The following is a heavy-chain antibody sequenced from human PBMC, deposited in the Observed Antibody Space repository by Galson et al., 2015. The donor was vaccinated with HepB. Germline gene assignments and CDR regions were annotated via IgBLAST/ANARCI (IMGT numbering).Heavy chain of an antibody. J-gene: IGHJ4*02. CDR3: ARDIYGSGRSIGYYFDY. Sequence: CAISGDSVSSNSAAWNWIRQSPSRGLEWLGRTYYRSKWYNDYAVSVKSQITINPDTSKNQFSLQLNSVTPEDTAVYYCARDIYGSGRSIGYYFDYWGQGTLVTVSS. CDR1: GDSVSSNSAA. CDR2: TYYRSKWYN. D-gene: IGHD3-10*01. V-gene: IGHV6-1*01.